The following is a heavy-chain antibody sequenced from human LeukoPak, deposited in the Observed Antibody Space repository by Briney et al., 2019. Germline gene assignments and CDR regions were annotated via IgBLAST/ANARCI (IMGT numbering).Heavy chain of an antibody. CDR2: IYYSGST. J-gene: IGHJ4*02. D-gene: IGHD6-6*01. CDR1: GGSISSSSYY. CDR3: ARAPSIAARRGFDY. V-gene: IGHV4-39*07. Sequence: SETLSLTCTVSGGSISSSSYYWGWIRQPPGKGLEWIGSIYYSGSTYYNPSLKSRVTISVDTSKNQFSLKLSSVTAADTAVYYCARAPSIAARRGFDYWGQGTLVTVSS.